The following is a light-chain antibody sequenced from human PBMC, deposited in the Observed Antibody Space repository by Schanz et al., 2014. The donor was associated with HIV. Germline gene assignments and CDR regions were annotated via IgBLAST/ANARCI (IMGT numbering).Light chain of an antibody. CDR2: GAS. J-gene: IGKJ5*01. Sequence: EIVLTQSPGTLSLSPGDRATLSCRASQSVSNRYLAWYQQTRGQAPRLLIYGASSRATGIPDRFSGSGSGTDFTLPISSLQSEDFAVYYCQQYSSSSSTFGQGTRVEIK. V-gene: IGKV3-20*01. CDR3: QQYSSSSST. CDR1: QSVSNRY.